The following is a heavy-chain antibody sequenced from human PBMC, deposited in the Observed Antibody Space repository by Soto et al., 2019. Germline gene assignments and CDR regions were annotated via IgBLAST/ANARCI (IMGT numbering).Heavy chain of an antibody. D-gene: IGHD3-10*01. V-gene: IGHV4-34*01. CDR3: ARVLAPLAMVRGALGY. CDR1: GGSFSGYY. Sequence: QVQLQQWGAGLLKPSETLSLTCAVYGGSFSGYYWSWIRQPPWKGLEWIGEINHSGSTNYNPSLKSRVTISVDTSKNQFSLKLSSVTAADTAVYYCARVLAPLAMVRGALGYWGQGTLVTVSS. CDR2: INHSGST. J-gene: IGHJ4*02.